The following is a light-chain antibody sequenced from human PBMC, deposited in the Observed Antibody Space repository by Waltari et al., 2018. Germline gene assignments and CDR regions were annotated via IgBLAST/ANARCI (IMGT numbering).Light chain of an antibody. J-gene: IGKJ1*01. CDR2: LGS. CDR3: MQALQTPRT. Sequence: DIVMTQSPLSLPVTPCEPASISCTSSQSLLHSNGYNYLDWYLQKPGQSPQLLIYLGSNRASGVPDRFSGSGSGTDFTQKISRVEAEDVGVYYCMQALQTPRTFGQGTKVEIK. CDR1: QSLLHSNGYNY. V-gene: IGKV2-28*01.